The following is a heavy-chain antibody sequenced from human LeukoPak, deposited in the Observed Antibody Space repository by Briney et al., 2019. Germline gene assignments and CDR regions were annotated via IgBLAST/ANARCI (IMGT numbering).Heavy chain of an antibody. D-gene: IGHD5-12*01. V-gene: IGHV3-53*01. CDR2: IYSGGST. CDR3: ARGLYGGYGFLD. Sequence: GGSLRLSCAASGFTFSGYAMSWVRQAPGKGLEWVSVIYSGGSTYYADSVKGRFTISRHNSKNTLYLQMNSLGAEDTAVYYCARGLYGGYGFLDWGQGTLVTVSS. CDR1: GFTFSGYA. J-gene: IGHJ4*02.